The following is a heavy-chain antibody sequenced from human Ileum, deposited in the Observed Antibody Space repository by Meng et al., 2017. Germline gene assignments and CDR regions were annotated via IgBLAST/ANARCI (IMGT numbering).Heavy chain of an antibody. J-gene: IGHJ4*02. Sequence: GESLKISCAASGFTFSSHAMIWLRQAPGKGLEWVSAISGESNGKYYAASVKCRFTMSRDNSENTLYLQMNSLRTEDTAIYYCAKALDAGGYFFERGSDYWGQGTLVTVSS. V-gene: IGHV3-23*01. D-gene: IGHD3-22*01. CDR2: ISGESNGK. CDR3: AKALDAGGYFFERGSDY. CDR1: GFTFSSHA.